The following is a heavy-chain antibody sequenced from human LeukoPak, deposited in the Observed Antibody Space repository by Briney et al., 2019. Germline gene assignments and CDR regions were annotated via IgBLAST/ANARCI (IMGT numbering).Heavy chain of an antibody. CDR2: ISYDGKNK. D-gene: IGHD3-10*01. Sequence: PGGSLRLSCAASGFTFSNYAMHWVRQAPGRGLGWVAVISYDGKNKYYADSVKGRFTISRDNSRNMLDLQMNSLRTEDTAVYYCGRDWDGVRGVKIDSWGQETLVIVSS. CDR3: GRDWDGVRGVKIDS. J-gene: IGHJ4*02. V-gene: IGHV3-30*04. CDR1: GFTFSNYA.